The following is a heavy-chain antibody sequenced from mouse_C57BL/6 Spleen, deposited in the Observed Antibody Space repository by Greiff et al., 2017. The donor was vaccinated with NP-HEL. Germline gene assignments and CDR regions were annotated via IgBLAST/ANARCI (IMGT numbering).Heavy chain of an antibody. Sequence: EVQRVESEGGLVQPGSSMKLSCTASGFTFSDYYMAWVRQVPEKGLEWVAYINYDGSSTYYLDSLKSRFIISRDNAKNILYLQMSSLKSEDTATYYCARDQGYGSGFAYWGQGTLVTVSA. V-gene: IGHV5-16*01. J-gene: IGHJ3*01. CDR1: GFTFSDYY. CDR3: ARDQGYGSGFAY. CDR2: INYDGSST. D-gene: IGHD1-1*01.